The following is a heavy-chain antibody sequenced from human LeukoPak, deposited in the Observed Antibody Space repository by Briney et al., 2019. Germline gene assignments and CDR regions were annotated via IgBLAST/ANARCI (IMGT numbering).Heavy chain of an antibody. V-gene: IGHV3-73*01. J-gene: IGHJ4*02. CDR3: SRLGHDTLTGPIDD. Sequence: PGGSLRLSCAASGFTFSGSAMHWVRQASGRGLEWVGRIRSKANNYATTYGASVKGRFTISRDDSKNTAYLQMNSLKTEDTAVYYCSRLGHDTLTGPIDDWGQGPLVSVSS. CDR1: GFTFSGSA. CDR2: IRSKANNYAT. D-gene: IGHD3-9*01.